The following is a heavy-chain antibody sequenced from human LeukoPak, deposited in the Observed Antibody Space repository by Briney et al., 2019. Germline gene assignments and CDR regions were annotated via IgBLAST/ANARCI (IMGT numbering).Heavy chain of an antibody. D-gene: IGHD3-3*01. V-gene: IGHV4-34*01. Sequence: PSETLSLTCAVYGGSFSGYYWSWIRQPPGKGLEWIGEINHSGSTNYNPSLKSRVTISVDTSKNQFSLKLSSVTAADTAVYYCAGSRITIFGVVIRLHWFDPWGQGTLVTVSS. CDR3: AGSRITIFGVVIRLHWFDP. CDR2: INHSGST. CDR1: GGSFSGYY. J-gene: IGHJ5*02.